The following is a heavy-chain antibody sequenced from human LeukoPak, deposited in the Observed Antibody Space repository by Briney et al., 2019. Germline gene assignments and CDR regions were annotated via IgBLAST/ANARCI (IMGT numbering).Heavy chain of an antibody. CDR3: ARTETYYYDSSGYLEGHFDY. CDR1: GGSISSGGYY. V-gene: IGHV4-31*03. D-gene: IGHD3-22*01. J-gene: IGHJ4*02. CDR2: IYYSGST. Sequence: PSETLSLTCTVSGGSISSGGYYWSWIRQHPGKGLEWIGYIYYSGSTYYNPSLKSRVTISVDTSKNQFSLKLSSVTAADTAVYYCARTETYYYDSSGYLEGHFDYWGQGTLVTVSS.